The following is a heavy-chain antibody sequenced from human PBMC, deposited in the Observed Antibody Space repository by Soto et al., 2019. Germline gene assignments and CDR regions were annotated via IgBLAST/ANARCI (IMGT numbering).Heavy chain of an antibody. J-gene: IGHJ6*02. CDR1: GGTFSSYA. V-gene: IGHV1-69*12. CDR3: ARRGGIAARPYYYYGMDV. Sequence: QVQLVQSGAEVKKPGSSVKVSCKASGGTFSSYAISWVRQAPGQGLEWMGGIIPIFGTANYVQKFQGRVTITADESTSTAYMELSSLRSEDTAVYYCARRGGIAARPYYYYGMDVWGQGTTVTVSS. D-gene: IGHD6-6*01. CDR2: IIPIFGTA.